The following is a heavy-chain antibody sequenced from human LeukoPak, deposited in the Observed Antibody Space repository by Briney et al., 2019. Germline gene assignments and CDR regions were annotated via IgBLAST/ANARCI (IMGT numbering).Heavy chain of an antibody. J-gene: IGHJ4*02. CDR3: ARSAYYDFWSGPTPAYYFDY. CDR2: IYYSGST. D-gene: IGHD3-3*01. V-gene: IGHV4-39*01. Sequence: SETLSLTCTVSGGSISSSSYYWGWIRQPPGKGLEWIGSIYYSGSTYYNPSLKSRVTISVDTSKNQLSLKLSSVTAADTAVYYCARSAYYDFWSGPTPAYYFDYWGQGTLVTVSS. CDR1: GGSISSSSYY.